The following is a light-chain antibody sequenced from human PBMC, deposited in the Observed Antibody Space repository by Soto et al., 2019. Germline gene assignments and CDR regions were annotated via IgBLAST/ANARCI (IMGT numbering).Light chain of an antibody. CDR1: QSVSSSY. V-gene: IGKV3-20*01. CDR2: GAS. CDR3: QQYGRSPGYT. J-gene: IGKJ2*01. Sequence: EIVLTQSPGALSLSPGERATLSSRASQSVSSSYLAWYQQKPGQAPRLLIYGASSRATGIPDRFSGSGSGTDFTLTISRLEPEDFAVYYCQQYGRSPGYTFGHGTKLEIK.